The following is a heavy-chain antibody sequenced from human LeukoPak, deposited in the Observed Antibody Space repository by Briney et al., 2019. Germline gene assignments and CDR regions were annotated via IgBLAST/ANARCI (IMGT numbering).Heavy chain of an antibody. CDR2: IKEDESAK. J-gene: IGHJ4*02. CDR1: GFTVSNNY. V-gene: IGHV3-7*01. D-gene: IGHD3-16*01. CDR3: ARAVDVADY. Sequence: GGSLRLSCAASGFTVSNNYMRWVRQAPGKGLEWVANIKEDESAKFYADSVRGRFTISRDNAKNSLYLQMNNLRVEDTAVYYCARAVDVADYWGRGTLVTVSS.